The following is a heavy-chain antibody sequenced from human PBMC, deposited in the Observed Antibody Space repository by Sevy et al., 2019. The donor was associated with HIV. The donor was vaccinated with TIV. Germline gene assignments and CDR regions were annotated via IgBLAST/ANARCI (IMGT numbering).Heavy chain of an antibody. J-gene: IGHJ4*02. CDR1: GFTFSSYW. V-gene: IGHV3-74*01. CDR3: IVGATNYLDY. D-gene: IGHD1-26*01. CDR2: INSDGSST. Sequence: GGSLRLSCAASGFTFSSYWMHWVRQAPGKGLVWVSRINSDGSSTNYVDSVKGRFTISRDNAKNTLYLQMNSLRAEDTAVYYGIVGATNYLDYWGQGTLVTVSS.